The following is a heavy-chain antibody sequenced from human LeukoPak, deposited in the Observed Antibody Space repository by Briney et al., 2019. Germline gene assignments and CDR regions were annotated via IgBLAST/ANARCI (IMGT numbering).Heavy chain of an antibody. J-gene: IGHJ4*01. D-gene: IGHD1-1*01. CDR3: ARDNDKVVDH. CDR2: ITAYNGNR. V-gene: IGHV1-18*01. Sequence: GASVKVSCKTSGYTFSNYGISWVRQAPGQGLEWMGWITAYNGNRLYAQRFQGRITSTTDTPTSTSYMELRSLEYDDTAIYYCARDNDKVVDHWGQGTLVTVSS. CDR1: GYTFSNYG.